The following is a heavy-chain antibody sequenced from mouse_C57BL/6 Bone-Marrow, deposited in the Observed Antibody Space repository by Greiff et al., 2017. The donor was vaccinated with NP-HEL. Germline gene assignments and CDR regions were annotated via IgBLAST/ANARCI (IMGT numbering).Heavy chain of an antibody. CDR2: INPGSGGT. CDR3: ARSGYYSNYGFAY. J-gene: IGHJ3*01. D-gene: IGHD2-5*01. CDR1: GYAFTNYL. Sequence: QVQLQQSGAELVRPGTSVKVSCKASGYAFTNYLIEWVKQRPGQGLAWIGVINPGSGGTNYNEKFKGKATLTADKSASTAYMQLSSLTSEDSAVYFCARSGYYSNYGFAYWGQGTLVTVSA. V-gene: IGHV1-54*01.